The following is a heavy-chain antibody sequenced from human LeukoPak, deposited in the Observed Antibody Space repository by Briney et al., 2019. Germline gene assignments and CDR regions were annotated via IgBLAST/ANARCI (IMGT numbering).Heavy chain of an antibody. J-gene: IGHJ4*02. D-gene: IGHD6-6*01. CDR2: INPSGGST. V-gene: IGHV1-46*01. CDR3: ARDLLYSSSSAAGDY. Sequence: GASVKVSCKASGYTFTSYYTHWVRQAPGQGLEWMGIINPSGGSTSYAQKFQGRVTMTRDMSTSTVYMELSSLRSEDTAVYYCARDLLYSSSSAAGDYWGQGTLVTVSS. CDR1: GYTFTSYY.